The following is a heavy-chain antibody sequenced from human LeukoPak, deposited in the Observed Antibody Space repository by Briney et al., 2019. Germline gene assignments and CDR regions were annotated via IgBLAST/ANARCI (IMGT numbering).Heavy chain of an antibody. CDR2: IFYSGIS. CDR3: AGLFSGYDPFDY. D-gene: IGHD5-12*01. V-gene: IGHV4-59*03. CDR1: GGSISSYY. Sequence: SETLSLTCTVSGGSISSYYWSWIRQSPGKGLEWIGYIFYSGISNYNPSLKSRVTVSVDTSKNQVSLKLRSVTAADTAVYYCAGLFSGYDPFDYWGQGTLVTVSS. J-gene: IGHJ4*02.